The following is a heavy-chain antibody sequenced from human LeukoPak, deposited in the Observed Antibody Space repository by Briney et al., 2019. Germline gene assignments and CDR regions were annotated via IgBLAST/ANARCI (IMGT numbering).Heavy chain of an antibody. CDR3: VRDTGGSGSYPDY. J-gene: IGHJ4*02. CDR2: IKQDGSER. V-gene: IGHV3-7*01. D-gene: IGHD1-26*01. CDR1: GFTFSNYW. Sequence: PGGSLRLSCAASGFTFSNYWTTWVRQAPGKGLEWVANIKQDGSERYYVDSVRGRFTISRDNAKNSVYLQVNSLRVEDTAMYYCVRDTGGSGSYPDYWGQGVLVTVSS.